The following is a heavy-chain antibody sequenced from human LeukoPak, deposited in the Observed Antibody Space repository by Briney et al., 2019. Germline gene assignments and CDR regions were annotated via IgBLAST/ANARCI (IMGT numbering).Heavy chain of an antibody. CDR2: TYYRSKWYN. Sequence: SQTLSLTCAISGDSVSINSAAWNWIRQSPSRGLEWLGRTYYRSKWYNDYAVSVKSRITIHPDTSKNPFSLQLNSVTPEDTAVYYCARTQRYYDFWSGYYPSYYYYYYMDVWGKGTTVTVSS. J-gene: IGHJ6*03. D-gene: IGHD3-3*01. CDR3: ARTQRYYDFWSGYYPSYYYYYYMDV. CDR1: GDSVSINSAA. V-gene: IGHV6-1*01.